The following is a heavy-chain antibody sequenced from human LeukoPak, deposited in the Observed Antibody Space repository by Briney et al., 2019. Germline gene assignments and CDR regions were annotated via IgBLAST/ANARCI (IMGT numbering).Heavy chain of an antibody. Sequence: GGSLRLSCAASGFTVSSNYMSWVRQAPGKGLEWVSVIYSGGSTYYADSVKGRFTISRDNSKNTLYLQMNSLRAEDTAVCYCASGFSSSWYPEYFQHWGQGTLVTVSS. J-gene: IGHJ1*01. V-gene: IGHV3-53*01. D-gene: IGHD6-13*01. CDR1: GFTVSSNY. CDR2: IYSGGST. CDR3: ASGFSSSWYPEYFQH.